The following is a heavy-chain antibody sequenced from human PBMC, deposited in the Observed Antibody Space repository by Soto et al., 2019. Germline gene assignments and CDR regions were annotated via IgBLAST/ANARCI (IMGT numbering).Heavy chain of an antibody. J-gene: IGHJ6*02. Sequence: GSGPTLVNPTHTLTLTCTFSGFSLSTSGVGVGWIRQPPGNALEWLALIYWNDDKRYSPSLKSRLTITKDTSKNQVVLTMSHMAPVATATYYCANGKANPLDVWGQGTTVTVSS. CDR2: IYWNDDK. CDR1: GFSLSTSGVG. CDR3: ANGKANPLDV. V-gene: IGHV2-5*01.